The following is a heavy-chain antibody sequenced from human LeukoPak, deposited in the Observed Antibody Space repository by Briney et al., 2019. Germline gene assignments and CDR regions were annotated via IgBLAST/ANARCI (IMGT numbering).Heavy chain of an antibody. CDR2: ISGSGGST. CDR3: AKEYGSTMVVVVISLFDY. Sequence: GGSLRLSCAASGFTFSSYAMSWVRQAPGKGLEWVSAISGSGGSTYYADSVKGRFTISRDNSQNTLYLQMNRPRAEGTAVYYSAKEYGSTMVVVVISLFDYWGQGTLVTVSS. CDR1: GFTFSSYA. V-gene: IGHV3-23*01. J-gene: IGHJ4*02. D-gene: IGHD3-22*01.